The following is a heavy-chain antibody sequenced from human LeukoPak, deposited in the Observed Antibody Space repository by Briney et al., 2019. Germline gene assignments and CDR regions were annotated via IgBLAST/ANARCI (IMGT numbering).Heavy chain of an antibody. J-gene: IGHJ5*02. CDR3: AGFYGGNSGPTS. CDR2: ISAYNGNT. V-gene: IGHV1-18*01. CDR1: GYTFTSYG. D-gene: IGHD4-23*01. Sequence: EASVKVSCKASGYTFTSYGISWVRQAPGQGLEWMGWISAYNGNTNYAQKLQGRVTITTDESTSTAYMELSSLRSEDTAVYYCAGFYGGNSGPTSWGQGTLVTVSS.